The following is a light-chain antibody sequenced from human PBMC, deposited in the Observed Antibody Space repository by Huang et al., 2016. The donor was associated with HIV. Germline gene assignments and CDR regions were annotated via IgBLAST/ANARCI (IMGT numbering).Light chain of an antibody. Sequence: IQLTQSPSSLSASVGDRITITCRASQSINHYLTCYQQKPGKAPKLLIYGASTLDTGVPSRFSGSGSGTDFTLTSSGLQPEDFATYYCQQLNSYPLTFGGGTKVEIK. CDR1: QSINHY. CDR2: GAS. J-gene: IGKJ4*01. CDR3: QQLNSYPLT. V-gene: IGKV1-9*01.